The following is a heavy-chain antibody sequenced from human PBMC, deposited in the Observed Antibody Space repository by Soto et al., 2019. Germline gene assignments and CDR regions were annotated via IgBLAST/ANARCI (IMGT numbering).Heavy chain of an antibody. V-gene: IGHV4-61*01. CDR2: IYYSGST. CDR1: GGPLSSGSYY. J-gene: IGHJ4*02. Sequence: PSETLSLTCTVSGGPLSSGSYYWSWIRQTPGRGLEWIAYIYYSGSTHYSPSLKSRVTISVDTSKNQFSLKMTSVSAADTAVHYCARGRNYNILTDYHPEPLSSDYWGQGNLVTVSS. CDR3: ARGRNYNILTDYHPEPLSSDY. D-gene: IGHD3-9*01.